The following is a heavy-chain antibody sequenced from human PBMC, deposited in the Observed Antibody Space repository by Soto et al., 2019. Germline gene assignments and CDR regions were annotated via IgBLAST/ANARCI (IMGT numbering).Heavy chain of an antibody. CDR2: ISSSSSYI. CDR3: ARGGLTGEFFDY. J-gene: IGHJ4*02. CDR1: GFTFRSYS. V-gene: IGHV3-21*01. D-gene: IGHD7-27*01. Sequence: GGSLGLSWAASGFTFRSYSMNWVRQAPGKGLEWVSSISSSSSYIYYADSVKGRFTISRDNAKNSLYLQMNSLRAEDTAVYYCARGGLTGEFFDYWGQGTLVTVSP.